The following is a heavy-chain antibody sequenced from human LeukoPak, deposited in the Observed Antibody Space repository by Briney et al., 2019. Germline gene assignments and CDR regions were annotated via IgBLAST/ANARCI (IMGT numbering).Heavy chain of an antibody. J-gene: IGHJ4*02. Sequence: GGSLRLSCAASGFTFSSYSMNWVRRAPGKGLEWVSSISSSSSNIYYADSVKGRFTISRDNAKNSLYLQMNSLRAEDTAVYYCARAAYSYGPRGFDYWGQGILVTVSS. CDR3: ARAAYSYGPRGFDY. D-gene: IGHD3-16*01. CDR1: GFTFSSYS. V-gene: IGHV3-21*01. CDR2: ISSSSSNI.